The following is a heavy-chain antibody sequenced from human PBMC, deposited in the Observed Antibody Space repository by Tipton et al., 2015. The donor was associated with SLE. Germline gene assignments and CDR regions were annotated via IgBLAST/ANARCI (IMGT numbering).Heavy chain of an antibody. CDR2: IYYSGST. CDR1: GGSVSSGRYY. J-gene: IGHJ4*02. Sequence: TLSLTCTVSGGSVSSGRYYWSWIRQPPGKGLEWIGYIYYSGSTNHNPSLKSRVTISVDTSKNQFSLKLSSVTAADTAVYYCARRGYCGGDCYPFDYWGQGTLVTVSS. CDR3: ARRGYCGGDCYPFDY. D-gene: IGHD2-21*02. V-gene: IGHV4-61*01.